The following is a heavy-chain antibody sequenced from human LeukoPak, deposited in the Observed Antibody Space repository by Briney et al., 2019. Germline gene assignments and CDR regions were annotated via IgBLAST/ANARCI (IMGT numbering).Heavy chain of an antibody. V-gene: IGHV4-59*08. CDR3: ARHWVGAAAGTLTANWFDP. CDR1: GGSISSYY. Sequence: PSETLSLTSTVSGGSISSYYWSWIRQPPGKGLEWIGYIYYSGSTNYNPSLKSRVTISVDTSKNQFSLKLSSVTAADTAVYYCARHWVGAAAGTLTANWFDPWGQGTLVTVSS. D-gene: IGHD6-13*01. J-gene: IGHJ5*02. CDR2: IYYSGST.